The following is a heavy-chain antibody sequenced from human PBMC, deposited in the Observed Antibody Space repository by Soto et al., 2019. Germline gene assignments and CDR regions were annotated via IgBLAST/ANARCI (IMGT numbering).Heavy chain of an antibody. CDR2: GSYSGYT. V-gene: IGHV4-39*01. CDR1: GGSISTTSYY. D-gene: IGHD3-9*01. J-gene: IGHJ5*01. Sequence: PSETLSLTCTVSGGSISTTSYYWGWIRQPPGKGLEWIGSGSYSGYTYYNPSLKSRVSISVDTSKNQFSLRLSSVTAADTALYYCARQMYYDFLTASQGWFDYWGQGTLVTVSS. CDR3: ARQMYYDFLTASQGWFDY.